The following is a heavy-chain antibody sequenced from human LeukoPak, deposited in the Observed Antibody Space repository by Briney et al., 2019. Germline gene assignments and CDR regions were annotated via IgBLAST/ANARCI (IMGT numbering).Heavy chain of an antibody. CDR2: ISSNGNKK. CDR1: GVTFTTYA. V-gene: IGHV3-30-3*01. CDR3: ARDVGRDTITTEIEY. J-gene: IGHJ4*02. D-gene: IGHD4-11*01. Sequence: GGSLRLSCATSGVTFTTYAMQWVRKAPGKGLEWVAVISSNGNKKNYAASVKGRFTISKASSKNTLYLQMNTLRAEDTALYSCARDVGRDTITTEIEYWGQGTLVTVSS.